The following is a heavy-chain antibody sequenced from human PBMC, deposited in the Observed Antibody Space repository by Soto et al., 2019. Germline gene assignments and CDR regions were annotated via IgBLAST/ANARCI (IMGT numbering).Heavy chain of an antibody. CDR2: IYYSGST. Sequence: TLSHTCTVSGGSVSSGSYYWSWIRQPPGKGLEWIGYIYYSGSTNYNPSLKSRVTISVDTSKNQFSLKLSSVTAADTAVYYCARDRGIQLWFDFDYWGQGTLVTVSS. V-gene: IGHV4-61*01. D-gene: IGHD5-18*01. CDR3: ARDRGIQLWFDFDY. J-gene: IGHJ4*02. CDR1: GGSVSSGSYY.